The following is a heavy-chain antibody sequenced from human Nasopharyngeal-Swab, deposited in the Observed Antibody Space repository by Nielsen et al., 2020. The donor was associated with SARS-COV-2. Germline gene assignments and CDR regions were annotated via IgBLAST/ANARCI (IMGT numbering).Heavy chain of an antibody. V-gene: IGHV3-30*14. CDR1: GFTFSSYA. CDR2: ISYDGNNQ. Sequence: GESLKISCAASGFTFSSYAMHWVRQAPGKGLEWVELISYDGNNQYFADSVKGRITISRDNSKNTLNLQMNRLRAEDSAVFYCARGEYCSGCHCPISLDAFHIWGHGTMVTVSS. CDR3: ARGEYCSGCHCPISLDAFHI. D-gene: IGHD2-15*01. J-gene: IGHJ3*02.